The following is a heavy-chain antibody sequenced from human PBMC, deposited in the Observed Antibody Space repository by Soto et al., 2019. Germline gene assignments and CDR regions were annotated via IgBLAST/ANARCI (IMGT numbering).Heavy chain of an antibody. CDR2: IYYSGST. CDR1: GGSISSGGYY. V-gene: IGHV4-31*03. D-gene: IGHD3-3*01. CDR3: ARVRITIFGVVWDPNEPRWRHHDAFDI. Sequence: QVQLQESGPGLVKPSQTLSLTCTVSGGSISSGGYYWSWIRQHPGKGLEWIGYIYYSGSTYYNPSLKSRVTISVDTAKNQFSLKLSSVTAADTAVYYCARVRITIFGVVWDPNEPRWRHHDAFDIWGQGTMVTVSS. J-gene: IGHJ3*02.